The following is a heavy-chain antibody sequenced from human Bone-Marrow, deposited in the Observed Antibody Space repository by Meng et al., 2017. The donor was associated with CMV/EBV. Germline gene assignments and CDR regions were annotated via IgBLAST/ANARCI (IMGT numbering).Heavy chain of an antibody. CDR1: GFTFSSYW. Sequence: GESLKISCAASGFTFSSYWMSWVRQAPGKGLEWVANIKQDGSEKYYVDSVKGRFTISRDNAKNSLYLQMNSLRAENTALYYCARADQAVAGTWDYCGQGTLVTVSS. D-gene: IGHD6-19*01. J-gene: IGHJ4*02. V-gene: IGHV3-7*01. CDR2: IKQDGSEK. CDR3: ARADQAVAGTWDY.